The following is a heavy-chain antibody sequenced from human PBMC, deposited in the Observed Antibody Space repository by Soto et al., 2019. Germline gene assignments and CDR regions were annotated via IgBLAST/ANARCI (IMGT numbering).Heavy chain of an antibody. CDR2: ISSSGSTI. CDR3: ASNGAFWSSTSCYWGCDYYYGMDV. V-gene: IGHV3-48*03. CDR1: GFTFSSYE. D-gene: IGHD2-2*01. J-gene: IGHJ6*02. Sequence: PGGSLRLSCAASGFTFSSYEMNWVRQAPGKGLEWVSYISSSGSTIYYADSVKGRFTISRDNAKNSLYLQMNSLRAEDTAVYYCASNGAFWSSTSCYWGCDYYYGMDVWGQGTTVTVSS.